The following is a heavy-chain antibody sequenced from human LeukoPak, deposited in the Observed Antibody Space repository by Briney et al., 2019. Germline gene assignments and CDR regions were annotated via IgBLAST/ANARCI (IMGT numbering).Heavy chain of an antibody. J-gene: IGHJ3*02. CDR1: GYTLTELS. Sequence: ASVKVSCKVSGYTLTELSMHWVRQAPGKGLEWMGGFDPEDGETIYAQKFQGRVTMTEDTSTDTAYMELSSLRSEDTAVYYCATRRWQLPVPATDAFDIWGQGTMVTVSS. V-gene: IGHV1-24*01. D-gene: IGHD2-15*01. CDR3: ATRRWQLPVPATDAFDI. CDR2: FDPEDGET.